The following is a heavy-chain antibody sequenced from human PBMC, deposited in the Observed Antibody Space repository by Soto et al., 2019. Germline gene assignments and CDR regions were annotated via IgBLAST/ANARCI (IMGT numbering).Heavy chain of an antibody. CDR1: GGTFSSYA. Sequence: QVQLVQSGAEVKKPGSSVKVSCKASGGTFSSYAISWVRQAPGQGLEWMGGIIPIFGTANYAQKFQGRVTITADESTSTAYMERRSLGSEDTAVYYCARAGSGSYYDYYYGMDVWGQGTTVTVSS. J-gene: IGHJ6*02. CDR3: ARAGSGSYYDYYYGMDV. CDR2: IIPIFGTA. D-gene: IGHD1-26*01. V-gene: IGHV1-69*01.